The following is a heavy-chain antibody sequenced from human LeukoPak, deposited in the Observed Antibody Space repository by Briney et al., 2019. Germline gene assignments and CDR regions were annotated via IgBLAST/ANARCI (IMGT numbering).Heavy chain of an antibody. CDR2: IDYSGST. D-gene: IGHD2-2*01. J-gene: IGHJ6*02. CDR3: ARDLVVVVPTYYYCYGMDV. V-gene: IGHV4-59*12. CDR1: GASISSYY. Sequence: PSETLSLTCTVSGASISSYYWSWIRQPPGKGLEWIGYIDYSGSTNYNPSLKSRVIISVDTSKNQFSLKLSSVTAADTAVYYCARDLVVVVPTYYYCYGMDVWGQGTTVTVSS.